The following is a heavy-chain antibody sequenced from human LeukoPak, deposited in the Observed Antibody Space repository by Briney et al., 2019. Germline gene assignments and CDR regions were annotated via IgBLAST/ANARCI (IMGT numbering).Heavy chain of an antibody. Sequence: SETLSLTCAVYGGSFSGYYWTWIRQPPGKGLEWIGAISHIGSTNYNPSLKSRFTLSVDTSKNQFSLRLTSVTAADTAVYYCARGGDCRTSDCPPGELFDSWGQGTLVTVSS. V-gene: IGHV4-34*01. D-gene: IGHD1-26*01. CDR1: GGSFSGYY. J-gene: IGHJ4*02. CDR2: ISHIGST. CDR3: ARGGDCRTSDCPPGELFDS.